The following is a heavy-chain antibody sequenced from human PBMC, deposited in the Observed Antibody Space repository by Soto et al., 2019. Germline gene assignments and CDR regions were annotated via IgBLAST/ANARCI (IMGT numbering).Heavy chain of an antibody. CDR2: ISSSGSTI. J-gene: IGHJ6*02. CDR3: ATHRFDRPQLVQYYYGMDV. V-gene: IGHV3-48*03. D-gene: IGHD6-13*01. CDR1: GFTFSSYE. Sequence: PGGSLRLSCAASGFTFSSYEMNWVRQAPGKGLEWVSYISSSGSTIYYADSVKGRFTISRDNAKNSLYLQMNSLRAEDTAVYYCATHRFDRPQLVQYYYGMDVWGQGTTVTVSS.